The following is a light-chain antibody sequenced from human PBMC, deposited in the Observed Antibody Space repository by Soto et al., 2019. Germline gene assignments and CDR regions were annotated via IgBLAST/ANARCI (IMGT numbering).Light chain of an antibody. CDR2: GAS. Sequence: EIVLTQSPGTLSLSPGERATLSCRASQSVSSEYLAWYQQKPGQGPRPLMYGASNRAAGIQDRFSGSGSGTDFTLTISRLEPEDFAVYYCQQYDSHPRTFGQGTKVEIK. CDR1: QSVSSEY. J-gene: IGKJ1*01. CDR3: QQYDSHPRT. V-gene: IGKV3-20*01.